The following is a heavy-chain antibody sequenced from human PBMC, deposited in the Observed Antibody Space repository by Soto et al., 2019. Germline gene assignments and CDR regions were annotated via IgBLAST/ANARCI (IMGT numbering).Heavy chain of an antibody. CDR1: GYKFTSYG. CDR2: IDPSDSYT. J-gene: IGHJ6*03. Sequence: PGESLKISSKGSGYKFTSYGISWVRQMPGKGLEWMGRIDPSDSYTNYSPSFQGHVTISADKSISTAYLQWSSLKASDTAMYYCARRPYPSSLSGYYYYYRYDWGPGTTVSVS. D-gene: IGHD6-6*01. CDR3: ARRPYPSSLSGYYYYYRYD. V-gene: IGHV5-10-1*01.